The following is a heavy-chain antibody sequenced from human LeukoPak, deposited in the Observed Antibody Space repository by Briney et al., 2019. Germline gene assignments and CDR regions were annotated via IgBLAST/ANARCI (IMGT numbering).Heavy chain of an antibody. CDR3: AKDWGNWGYGYYFDH. D-gene: IGHD7-27*01. J-gene: IGHJ4*02. Sequence: PGGSLTPSCAPSGLTFRTYGMHSVRPAPRKGPEWVAVTSYDGSNKYYADAVKGRFTISRDNPKNTLYLQMNSLRAEDTAVYYCAKDWGNWGYGYYFDHWGQGTLVTVSS. CDR2: TSYDGSNK. V-gene: IGHV3-30*18. CDR1: GLTFRTYG.